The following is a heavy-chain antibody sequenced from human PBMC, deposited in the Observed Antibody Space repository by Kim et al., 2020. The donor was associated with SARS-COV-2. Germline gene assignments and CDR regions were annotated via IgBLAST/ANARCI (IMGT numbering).Heavy chain of an antibody. CDR1: GFTFSSYG. CDR3: ARDRGVQLWSVLLRGMDV. Sequence: GGSLRLSCAASGFTFSSYGMHWVRQAPGKGLEWVAVIWYDGSNKYYADSVKGRFTISRDNSKNTLYLQMNSLRAEDTAVYYCARDRGVQLWSVLLRGMDVWGQGTTVTVSS. V-gene: IGHV3-33*01. J-gene: IGHJ6*02. CDR2: IWYDGSNK. D-gene: IGHD5-18*01.